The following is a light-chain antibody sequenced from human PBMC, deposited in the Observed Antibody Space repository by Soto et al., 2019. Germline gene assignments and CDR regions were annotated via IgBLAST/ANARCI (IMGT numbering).Light chain of an antibody. CDR2: DVS. CDR1: QSVSNS. Sequence: EIVLTKSKATQSLSQGERATLCCRASQSVSNSLAWYQQKPGQPPRLLIYDVSNRATGIPARFSGSGSGTDFTLTISSLEPEDFAVYFCHQLYNWPRVTFGQGTRLEIK. J-gene: IGKJ5*01. V-gene: IGKV3-11*01. CDR3: HQLYNWPRVT.